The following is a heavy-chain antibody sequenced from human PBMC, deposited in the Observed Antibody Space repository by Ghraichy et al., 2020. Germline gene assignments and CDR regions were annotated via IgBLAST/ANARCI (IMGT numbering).Heavy chain of an antibody. CDR2: ISYDGSNK. CDR1: GFTFNKYA. Sequence: GGALRLSCAGSGFTFNKYAMHWVRQAPGKGLEWVAVISYDGSNKYYPDSVKGRFTISRDNSKNTLYLQMNSLRAEDTAVYYCAKNYDSSGYYTRGYFYGMDVWGQGTTVTVSS. V-gene: IGHV3-30*18. D-gene: IGHD3-22*01. J-gene: IGHJ6*02. CDR3: AKNYDSSGYYTRGYFYGMDV.